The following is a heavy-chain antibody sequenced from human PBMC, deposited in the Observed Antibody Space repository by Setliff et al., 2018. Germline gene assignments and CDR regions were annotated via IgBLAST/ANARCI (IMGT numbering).Heavy chain of an antibody. CDR2: TIPLFGTT. Sequence: SVKVSCKASGGTFSNYGVSWVRQAPGQGLEWMGGTIPLFGTTDYAQKFHGRVTIITDEFTGTAYMELSSLRTEDTAVYYCAREGVDIRSSTDYRYYMDVWGKGTTVTVSS. CDR3: AREGVDIRSSTDYRYYMDV. V-gene: IGHV1-69*05. CDR1: GGTFSNYG. J-gene: IGHJ6*03. D-gene: IGHD5-12*01.